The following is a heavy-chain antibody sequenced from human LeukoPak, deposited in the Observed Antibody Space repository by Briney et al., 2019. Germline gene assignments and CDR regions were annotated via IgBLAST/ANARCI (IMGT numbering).Heavy chain of an antibody. J-gene: IGHJ4*02. CDR1: GFTFSSYA. Sequence: GGSLRLSCAASGFTFSSYAMSWVRQAPGKGLEWVSAISGSGGSTYYADSVKGRFTISRDNSKNTLYLQMNSLRAEDTAVYYCAKEPFLWFGESDTTFFDYWGQGTLVTVSS. CDR2: ISGSGGST. V-gene: IGHV3-23*01. D-gene: IGHD3-10*01. CDR3: AKEPFLWFGESDTTFFDY.